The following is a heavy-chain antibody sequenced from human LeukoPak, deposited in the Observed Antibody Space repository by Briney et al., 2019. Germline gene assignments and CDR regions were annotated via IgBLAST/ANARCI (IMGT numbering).Heavy chain of an antibody. J-gene: IGHJ3*02. CDR1: GFTVSSNY. Sequence: PGGSLRLSCAASGFTVSSNYMSWVRQAPGKGLEWVSVIYSGGSTYYAGSVKGRFTISRDNSKNTLYLQMNSLRAEDTAVYYCARELGYCSSTSCHSGAIRAFDIWGQGTMVTVSS. CDR2: IYSGGST. D-gene: IGHD2-2*02. V-gene: IGHV3-66*02. CDR3: ARELGYCSSTSCHSGAIRAFDI.